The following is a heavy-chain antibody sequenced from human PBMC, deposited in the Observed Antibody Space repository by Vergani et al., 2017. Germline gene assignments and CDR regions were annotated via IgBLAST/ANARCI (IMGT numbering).Heavy chain of an antibody. CDR1: GFTFNQYG. D-gene: IGHD1-14*01. CDR2: TWYDGNNK. J-gene: IGHJ5*02. CDR3: ARDLRLLYNRFDP. V-gene: IGHV3-33*01. Sequence: VHLEESGGGLVQPGGSLRLSCAASGFTFNQYGMHWVRQAPGKGLEWVAVTWYDGNNKQYADSVKGRFTISRDNSKSTMYLQMNSLRDEDTGVYYCARDLRLLYNRFDPWGQGTLVTVSS.